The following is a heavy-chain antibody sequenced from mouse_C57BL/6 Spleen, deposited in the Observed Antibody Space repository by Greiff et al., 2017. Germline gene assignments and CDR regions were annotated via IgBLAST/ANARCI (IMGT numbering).Heavy chain of an antibody. D-gene: IGHD4-1*01. CDR3: VSQTGTGGFAY. Sequence: VQLKESGPELVKPGASVKIPCTASGYTFTDYHMDWVKQSHGKSLEWIGDLNPDNGGTIYNQKFKGKATLTVDKSSSTAYMELRSLTSADTAVXYCVSQTGTGGFAYWGQGTLVTVSA. CDR1: GYTFTDYH. CDR2: LNPDNGGT. J-gene: IGHJ3*01. V-gene: IGHV1-18*01.